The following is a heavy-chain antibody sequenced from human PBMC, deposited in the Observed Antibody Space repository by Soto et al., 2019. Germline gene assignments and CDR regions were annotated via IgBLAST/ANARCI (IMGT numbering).Heavy chain of an antibody. CDR2: IYYSGGT. J-gene: IGHJ3*02. V-gene: IGHV4-59*01. Sequence: SETLSLTCTASGGSISSYYWSWIRQPPGKGLEWIGYIYYSGGTNYNPSLKSRVTISVGTSKNLLTLKLSSVTAADTAVYYCATSVGYCSGGSCYSGVYAFDIWGQGTMVTVSS. D-gene: IGHD2-15*01. CDR1: GGSISSYY. CDR3: ATSVGYCSGGSCYSGVYAFDI.